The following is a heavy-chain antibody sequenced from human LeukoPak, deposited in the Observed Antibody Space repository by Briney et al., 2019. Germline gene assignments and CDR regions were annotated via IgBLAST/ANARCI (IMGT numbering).Heavy chain of an antibody. CDR2: INHSGST. CDR1: GGSFSGYY. Sequence: SETLSLTCAVYGGSFSGYYWSWIRQPPGKGLEWIGEINHSGSTNYNPSLKSRVTISVDTSKNQFSLKLSSVTAAGTAVYYCARGPLVAAFCDYWGQGTLVTVSS. D-gene: IGHD2-15*01. CDR3: ARGPLVAAFCDY. V-gene: IGHV4-34*01. J-gene: IGHJ4*02.